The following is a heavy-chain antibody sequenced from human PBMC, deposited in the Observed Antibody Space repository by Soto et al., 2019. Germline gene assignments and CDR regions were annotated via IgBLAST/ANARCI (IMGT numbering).Heavy chain of an antibody. D-gene: IGHD1-1*01. J-gene: IGHJ6*02. CDR2: IIPIFGTP. Sequence: ASVKVSCKASGGTFSTYTFSWVRQAPGQGLEWMGRIIPIFGTPYYAQKFQGRVTITADKSTSTAYMELSSLRSDDTAVYYCARSGRTGYYYYGMDVWGQGTTVTVSS. V-gene: IGHV1-69*06. CDR3: ARSGRTGYYYYGMDV. CDR1: GGTFSTYT.